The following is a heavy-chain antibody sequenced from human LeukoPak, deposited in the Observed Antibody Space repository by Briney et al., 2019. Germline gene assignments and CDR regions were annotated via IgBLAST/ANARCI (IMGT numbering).Heavy chain of an antibody. CDR3: AKDFIAISEWEPLGY. V-gene: IGHV3-53*01. CDR2: IYSGGTT. J-gene: IGHJ4*02. Sequence: GGSLRLSCAASGFTVSNNYMTWVRQAPGKGLEWVSGIYSGGTTYYADSVKGRFTISTDNSKNTLYLQMNSLRAEDTAVYYCAKDFIAISEWEPLGYWGQGTLVTVSS. CDR1: GFTVSNNY. D-gene: IGHD1-26*01.